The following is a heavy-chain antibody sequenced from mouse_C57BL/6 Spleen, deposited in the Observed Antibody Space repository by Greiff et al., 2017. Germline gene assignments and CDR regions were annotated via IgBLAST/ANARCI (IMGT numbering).Heavy chain of an antibody. V-gene: IGHV1-22*01. CDR1: GYTFTDYN. CDR2: INPNNGGT. Sequence: EVQGVESGPELVKPGASVKMSCKASGYTFTDYNMHWVKQSHGKSLEWIGYINPNNGGTSYNQKFKGKATLTVNKSSSTAYMELRSLTSEDSAVYYCARSDYYPVAYWGQGTLVTVSA. D-gene: IGHD1-1*01. J-gene: IGHJ3*01. CDR3: ARSDYYPVAY.